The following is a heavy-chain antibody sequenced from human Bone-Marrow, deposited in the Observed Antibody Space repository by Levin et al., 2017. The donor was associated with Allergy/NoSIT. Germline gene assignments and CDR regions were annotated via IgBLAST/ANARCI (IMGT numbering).Heavy chain of an antibody. CDR2: ISSDGKHQ. CDR1: GFTFTRYG. Sequence: GGSLRLSCAASGFTFTRYGIHWVRQAPGKGLEWVAVISSDGKHQYYADSVKGRFTISRDNSKNTLYLQMNSLRPEDTAVYYCVKEVGDFYPYDFWGQGTLVTVSS. V-gene: IGHV3-30*18. D-gene: IGHD1-26*01. J-gene: IGHJ4*02. CDR3: VKEVGDFYPYDF.